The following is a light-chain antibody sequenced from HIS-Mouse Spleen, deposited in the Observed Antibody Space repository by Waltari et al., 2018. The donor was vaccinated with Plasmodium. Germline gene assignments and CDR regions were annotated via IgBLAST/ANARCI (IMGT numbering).Light chain of an antibody. CDR2: DAS. Sequence: EIVLTQSPATLSLSPGERAPLSCRPSQSVSIYLAWYQQKPGQAPRLLIYDASNRATGIPARFSGRGSGTDFTLTISSLEPEDFAVYYCKQRSNWPLTFGGGTKVEIK. CDR1: QSVSIY. J-gene: IGKJ4*01. CDR3: KQRSNWPLT. V-gene: IGKV3-11*01.